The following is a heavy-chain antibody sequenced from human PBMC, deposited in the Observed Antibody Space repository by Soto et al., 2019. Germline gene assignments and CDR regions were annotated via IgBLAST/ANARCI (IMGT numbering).Heavy chain of an antibody. V-gene: IGHV1-69*13. CDR3: ARDLYYYDSSGYYSDAFDI. J-gene: IGHJ3*02. CDR2: IIPIFGTA. CDR1: GGTFSGYA. Sequence: SVKVSCKASGGTFSGYAISWVRQAPGQGLEWMGGIIPIFGTANYAQKFQGRVTITADESTSTAYMELSSLRSEDTAVYYCARDLYYYDSSGYYSDAFDIWGQGTMVTVSS. D-gene: IGHD3-22*01.